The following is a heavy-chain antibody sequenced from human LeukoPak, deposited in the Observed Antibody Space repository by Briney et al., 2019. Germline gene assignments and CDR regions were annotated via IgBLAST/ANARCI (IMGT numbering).Heavy chain of an antibody. CDR3: ARGPAPHYGSGSSWFDP. CDR1: GYTFTSYD. CDR2: MNPNSSNT. Sequence: GASVKVSCKASGYTFTSYDINWVRQAPGQGLEWMGWMNPNSSNTGYAQKFQGRVTMTRNTSISTAYMELSSLRSEDTAVYYCARGPAPHYGSGSSWFDPWGQGTLVTVSS. D-gene: IGHD3-10*01. J-gene: IGHJ5*02. V-gene: IGHV1-8*01.